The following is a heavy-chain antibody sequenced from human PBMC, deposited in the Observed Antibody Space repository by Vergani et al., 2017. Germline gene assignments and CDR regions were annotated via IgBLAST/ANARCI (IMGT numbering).Heavy chain of an antibody. CDR3: ARSDYGILTGYRY. CDR1: GYTFSNYY. Sequence: QVQVVQSGAEVKKSGASEKVSCKTSGYTFSNYYMHWVRQAPGQGLEWMGIINPSGGHTNYAQKFQGRVTMTRDTSTNTVYMELSSLRSEDTAIYYCARSDYGILTGYRYWGQGTLVTVSA. V-gene: IGHV1-46*03. CDR2: INPSGGHT. J-gene: IGHJ4*02. D-gene: IGHD3-9*01.